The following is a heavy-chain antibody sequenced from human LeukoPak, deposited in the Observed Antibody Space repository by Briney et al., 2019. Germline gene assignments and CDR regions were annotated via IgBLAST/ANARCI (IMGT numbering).Heavy chain of an antibody. CDR2: ISGSDSST. CDR3: AKSGYNRFDY. D-gene: IGHD5-24*01. Sequence: GGSLRLSCAASGFTFSSSAMSWVRQAPGKGLEWVSTISGSDSSTYYADSVKGRFTISRDNSKNTLYLQMNSLRADDTAVYYCAKSGYNRFDYWGQGTLVTVSS. CDR1: GFTFSSSA. V-gene: IGHV3-23*01. J-gene: IGHJ4*02.